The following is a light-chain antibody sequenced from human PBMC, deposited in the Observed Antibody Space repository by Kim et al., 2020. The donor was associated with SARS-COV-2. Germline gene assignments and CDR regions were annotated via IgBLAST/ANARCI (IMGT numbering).Light chain of an antibody. CDR2: VAS. J-gene: IGKJ2*01. V-gene: IGKV1-9*01. Sequence: SASVGDRVTITCQASQGINNYLDWYQQKPGKAPKLLIYVASTLQSGVPSRFRGSGSGTDFTLTITNLQPEDFATYYCQQLNSYPQTFGQGTKLEIK. CDR1: QGINNY. CDR3: QQLNSYPQT.